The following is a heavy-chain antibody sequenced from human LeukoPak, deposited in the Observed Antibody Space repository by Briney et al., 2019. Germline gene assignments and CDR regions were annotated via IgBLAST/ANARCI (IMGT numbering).Heavy chain of an antibody. V-gene: IGHV1-18*01. J-gene: IGHJ4*02. D-gene: IGHD6-19*01. CDR1: GYTFTNYG. Sequence: ASVKVSCKASGYTFTNYGISWVQQAPGQGLEWMGWISGYNGNTNYAQKFQGRITMTTDTSTSTGYMELRSLRSDDTAVYYCARDLKMGYSSGRYSWGTGSSNDYWGQGTLVTVSS. CDR2: ISGYNGNT. CDR3: ARDLKMGYSSGRYSWGTGSSNDY.